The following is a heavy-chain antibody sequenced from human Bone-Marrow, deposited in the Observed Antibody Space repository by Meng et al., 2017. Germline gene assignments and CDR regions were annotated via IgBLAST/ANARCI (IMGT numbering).Heavy chain of an antibody. J-gene: IGHJ4*02. Sequence: QVHSQQWVVGLLKPSETLSLPFAFYGGSFSGYYWSWIRQPPGKGLEWIGEINHSGSTNYNPSLKSRVTISVDTSKNQFSLKLSSVTAADTAVYYCARGVASPIFSTVVTPAFDYWGQGTLVTVSS. D-gene: IGHD4-23*01. CDR1: GGSFSGYY. V-gene: IGHV4-34*01. CDR2: INHSGST. CDR3: ARGVASPIFSTVVTPAFDY.